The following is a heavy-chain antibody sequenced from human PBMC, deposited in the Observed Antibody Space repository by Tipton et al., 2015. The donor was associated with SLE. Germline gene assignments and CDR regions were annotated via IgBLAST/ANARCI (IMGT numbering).Heavy chain of an antibody. CDR3: ARGGEYCSSSSCYPFDY. CDR1: GGSISSYY. Sequence: TLSLTCTVSGGSISSYYWSWIRQPPGKGLEWIGYIYYSGSTNYNPSLKSRVTISVDTSKNQFSLKLSSVTAADTAVYYCARGGEYCSSSSCYPFDYWGQGTLVTVSS. CDR2: IYYSGST. D-gene: IGHD2-2*01. V-gene: IGHV4-59*01. J-gene: IGHJ4*02.